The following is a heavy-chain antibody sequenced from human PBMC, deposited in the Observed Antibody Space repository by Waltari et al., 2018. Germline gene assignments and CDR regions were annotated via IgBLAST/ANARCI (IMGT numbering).Heavy chain of an antibody. CDR3: AREKYRGWDY. CDR2: IDSDGSST. J-gene: IGHJ4*02. Sequence: EVQLVESGGGLVQPGGSLRLSCAASGLTLSSNWMHWVRQAPGKGLEWVSLIDSDGSSTIYADSVKGRFTISRDNAKNTLYLQMNSLRVEDTAVYFCAREKYRGWDYWGQGALVTVSS. V-gene: IGHV3-74*01. D-gene: IGHD2-15*01. CDR1: GLTLSSNW.